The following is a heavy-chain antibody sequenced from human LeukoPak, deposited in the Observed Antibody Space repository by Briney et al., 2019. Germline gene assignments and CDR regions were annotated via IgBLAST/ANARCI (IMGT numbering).Heavy chain of an antibody. CDR3: ARVGIRDAFDI. CDR1: GFTFSDYY. J-gene: IGHJ3*02. D-gene: IGHD3-10*01. CDR2: ISGSGSTI. Sequence: GGSLRLSCAASGFTFSDYYMSWIRQAPGKGLQGVSYISGSGSTIYYADSVKGRFTISRDNAKNSLYLQMNSLRAEDTAVYYCARVGIRDAFDIWGQGTMVTVSS. V-gene: IGHV3-11*04.